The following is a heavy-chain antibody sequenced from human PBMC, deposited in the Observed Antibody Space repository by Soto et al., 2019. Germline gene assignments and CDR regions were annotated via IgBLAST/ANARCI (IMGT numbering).Heavy chain of an antibody. J-gene: IGHJ4*02. CDR3: ARVRGSSSNFDY. D-gene: IGHD6-6*01. CDR1: GGSISSGGYY. CDR2: IYYSGST. V-gene: IGHV4-31*03. Sequence: SETLSLTCTVSGGSISSGGYYWSWIRQHPGKGLEWIGYIYYSGSTYYNPSLKSRVTISVDTSKNQFSLKLSSVTAADTAVYYCARVRGSSSNFDYWGQGTLVTVSS.